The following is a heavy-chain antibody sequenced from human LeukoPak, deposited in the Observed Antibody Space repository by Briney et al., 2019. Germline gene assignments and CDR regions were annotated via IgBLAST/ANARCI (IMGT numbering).Heavy chain of an antibody. D-gene: IGHD3-22*01. J-gene: IGHJ4*01. CDR2: MHPNSGNT. CDR3: ARVSFDTSGNKINFDY. Sequence: ASVEVSCKASGYTFNSYDINWVRQATGQGLEWMGWMHPNSGNTAYAQKFQGRVSMTRDTSISTAYMELSSLRSEDTAVYYCARVSFDTSGNKINFDYWGHGTLVTVSS. CDR1: GYTFNSYD. V-gene: IGHV1-8*01.